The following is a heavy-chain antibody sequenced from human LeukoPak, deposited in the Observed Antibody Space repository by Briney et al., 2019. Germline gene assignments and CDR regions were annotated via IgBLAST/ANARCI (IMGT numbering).Heavy chain of an antibody. V-gene: IGHV4-59*01. CDR2: IYYSGST. Sequence: SETPSLTCTVSGGSISSYYWSWIRQPPGKGLEWIGYIYYSGSTNYNPSLKSRVTISVDTSKNQFSLKLSSVTAADTAVYYCARDTDYWGQGTLVTVPS. J-gene: IGHJ4*02. CDR1: GGSISSYY. CDR3: ARDTDY.